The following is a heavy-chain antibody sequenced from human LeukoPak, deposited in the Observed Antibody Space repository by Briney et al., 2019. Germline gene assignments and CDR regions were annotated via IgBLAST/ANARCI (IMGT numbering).Heavy chain of an antibody. CDR3: ARDMGTGYCSSARCYAFDY. CDR1: GFTFDDYA. V-gene: IGHV3-9*01. Sequence: PGGSLRLSCAASGFTFDDYAMHWVRQAPGKGLEWVSGISWNSGSIGYADSVKGRFTISRDNAKNSLYLQMNSLRAEDTAVYYCARDMGTGYCSSARCYAFDYWGQGTLVTVSS. D-gene: IGHD2-2*01. J-gene: IGHJ4*02. CDR2: ISWNSGSI.